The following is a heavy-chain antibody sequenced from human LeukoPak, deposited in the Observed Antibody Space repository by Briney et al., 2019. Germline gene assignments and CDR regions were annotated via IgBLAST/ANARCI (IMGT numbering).Heavy chain of an antibody. Sequence: SETLSLTCTVSGGSISSYYWSWIRQPPGKGLEWIGYIYYSGSTNYNPSLKSRVTISVDTSKNQFSLKLRSVTAADTAVYYCARIYPWFGEIWDIDYWGQGTLVTVSS. J-gene: IGHJ4*02. CDR3: ARIYPWFGEIWDIDY. CDR1: GGSISSYY. CDR2: IYYSGST. V-gene: IGHV4-59*08. D-gene: IGHD3-10*01.